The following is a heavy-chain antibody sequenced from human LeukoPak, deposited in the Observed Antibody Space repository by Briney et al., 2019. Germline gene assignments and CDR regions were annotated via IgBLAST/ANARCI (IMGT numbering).Heavy chain of an antibody. CDR3: ARGGTIFGVLTH. Sequence: PSDTLSLTCSVSGGSISNFYWSWIRQPAGKGLEWIGRIYTSGTTNYNPSLKSRVTMSVDTSKNQISLRLSSVTAADTAVYYCARGGTIFGVLTHWGQGTLATVSS. CDR2: IYTSGTT. D-gene: IGHD3-3*01. V-gene: IGHV4-4*07. CDR1: GGSISNFY. J-gene: IGHJ4*02.